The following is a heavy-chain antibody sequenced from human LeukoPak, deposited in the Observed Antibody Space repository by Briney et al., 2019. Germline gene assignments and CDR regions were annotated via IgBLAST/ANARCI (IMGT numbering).Heavy chain of an antibody. CDR3: AKAFLTYYDFWSGYYPDY. Sequence: GRFLRLSCAASGFTFSSYGMHWVRQAPGKGLEWVAVIWYDGSNKYYADSVKGRFTISRDNSKNTLYLQMNSLRAEDTAVYYCAKAFLTYYDFWSGYYPDYWGQGTLVTVSS. V-gene: IGHV3-33*06. J-gene: IGHJ4*02. D-gene: IGHD3-3*01. CDR2: IWYDGSNK. CDR1: GFTFSSYG.